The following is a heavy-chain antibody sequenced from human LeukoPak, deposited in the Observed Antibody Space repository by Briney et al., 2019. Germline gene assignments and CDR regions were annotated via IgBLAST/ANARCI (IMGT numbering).Heavy chain of an antibody. D-gene: IGHD2-15*01. Sequence: PSETLSLTCAVYGGSFSGYYWSWIRQPPGKGLEWIGEINHSGSTNYNPSLKSRVTISVDTSKNQFSLKLSSVTAADTAVYYCARQDGDYCSGGSCYSIARTRAFDIWGQGTMVTVSS. CDR1: GGSFSGYY. J-gene: IGHJ3*02. CDR2: INHSGST. V-gene: IGHV4-34*01. CDR3: ARQDGDYCSGGSCYSIARTRAFDI.